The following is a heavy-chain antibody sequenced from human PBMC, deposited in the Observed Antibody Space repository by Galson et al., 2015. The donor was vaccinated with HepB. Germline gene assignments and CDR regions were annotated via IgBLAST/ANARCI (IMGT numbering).Heavy chain of an antibody. CDR3: ARAKEGRGYFDY. V-gene: IGHV4-4*02. Sequence: LSLTCAVSGDSISNDRWWRWVRQPPGEGLEWIGEAYHSGGTNYRPSLKSRVTISVDKSKNQFSLKLTSVTAADTAVYYCARAKEGRGYFDYWGQGTLVTVSS. D-gene: IGHD3-10*01. CDR2: AYHSGGT. J-gene: IGHJ4*02. CDR1: GDSISNDRW.